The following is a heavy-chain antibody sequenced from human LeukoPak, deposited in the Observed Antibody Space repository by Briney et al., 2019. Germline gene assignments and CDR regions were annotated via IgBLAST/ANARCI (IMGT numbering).Heavy chain of an antibody. Sequence: SETLSLTCTVSGGSISSYYWNWIRQPPGKGLEWIGYIFYTGSTNYNPSLKSRVTISVDRSKNQFSLKLSSVTAADTAVYFCARGPGAVPAAIWGQGTLVTVSS. CDR2: IFYTGST. CDR1: GGSISSYY. V-gene: IGHV4-59*01. J-gene: IGHJ4*02. D-gene: IGHD2-2*01. CDR3: ARGPGAVPAAI.